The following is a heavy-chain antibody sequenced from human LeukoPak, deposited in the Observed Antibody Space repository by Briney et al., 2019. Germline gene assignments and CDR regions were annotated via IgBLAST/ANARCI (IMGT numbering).Heavy chain of an antibody. CDR1: GGSISSYY. D-gene: IGHD2-2*01. CDR2: IYYSGST. CDR3: ASSGVPAALDYYNLDF. V-gene: IGHV4-59*01. J-gene: IGHJ6*03. Sequence: SETLSLTCTVSGGSISSYYWSWIRQPPGKGLEWIGYIYYSGSTNYNPSLKSRVTISVDTSKNQFSLKLSSVTAADTAVYYCASSGVPAALDYYNLDFWVTGTTVIVSS.